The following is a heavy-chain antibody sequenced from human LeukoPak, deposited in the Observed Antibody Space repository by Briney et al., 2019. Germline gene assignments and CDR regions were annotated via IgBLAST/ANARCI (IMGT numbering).Heavy chain of an antibody. CDR2: IIPIFGTA. V-gene: IGHV1-69*13. CDR3: ARATLYDFWSGYSYYYYMDV. J-gene: IGHJ6*03. Sequence: SVKVSCKASGGTFSSYAISWVRQAPGQGLEWMGGIIPIFGTANYAQKFQGRVTITADGSTSTAYMELSSLRSEDTAVYYCARATLYDFWSGYSYYYYMDVWGKGTTVTASS. CDR1: GGTFSSYA. D-gene: IGHD3-3*01.